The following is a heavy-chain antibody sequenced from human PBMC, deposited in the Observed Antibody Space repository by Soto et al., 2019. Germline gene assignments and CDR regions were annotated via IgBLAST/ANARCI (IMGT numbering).Heavy chain of an antibody. Sequence: ASVKVSCKASGYIFSTYTMHWVRQAPGQRLEWMGWINAANGNTKYSQNFQGRVTISRDTSASTAYLELSSLRSEDTAVYYCARVPFETSGYADYWGQGTLVTVYS. CDR3: ARVPFETSGYADY. V-gene: IGHV1-3*01. D-gene: IGHD3-22*01. CDR1: GYIFSTYT. CDR2: INAANGNT. J-gene: IGHJ4*02.